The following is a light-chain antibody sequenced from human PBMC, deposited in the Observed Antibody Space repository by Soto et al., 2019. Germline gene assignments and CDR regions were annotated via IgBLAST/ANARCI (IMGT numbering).Light chain of an antibody. CDR2: YDD. Sequence: QSVLTQPPSVSEAPRQRVTISCSGSSSNIGNNAVNWYQQLPGKAPKFLIYYDDLLPSGVSDRFSGSKSGTSASLAISGLQSEDEAVYYCATWDDSLNAVVFGGGTKLTVL. V-gene: IGLV1-36*01. CDR1: SSNIGNNA. J-gene: IGLJ2*01. CDR3: ATWDDSLNAVV.